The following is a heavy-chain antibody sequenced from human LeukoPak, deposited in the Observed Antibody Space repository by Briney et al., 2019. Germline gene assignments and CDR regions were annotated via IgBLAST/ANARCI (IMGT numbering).Heavy chain of an antibody. V-gene: IGHV3-21*01. CDR3: ARGALIVATINFDY. CDR2: ISSSSYI. CDR1: GFTFSSYA. Sequence: SGGSLRLSCAASGFTFSSYAMSWVRQAPGKGLEWVSSISSSSYIYYADSVKGRFTISRDNAKNSLYLQMNSLRAEDTAVYYCARGALIVATINFDYWGQGTLVTVSS. J-gene: IGHJ4*02. D-gene: IGHD5-12*01.